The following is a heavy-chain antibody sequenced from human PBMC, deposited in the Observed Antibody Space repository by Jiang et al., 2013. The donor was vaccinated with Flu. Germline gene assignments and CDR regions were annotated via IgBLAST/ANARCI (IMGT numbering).Heavy chain of an antibody. D-gene: IGHD3-22*01. CDR3: ARDRWAYYDSQGYDS. CDR1: GYTFNTYD. Sequence: SGAEVKKPGASVKVSCKASGYTFNTYDISWVRQAPGQGLEWMGWISGNNGKTHYAEKFHGRVTLTTDTSTGTVYMELRSLTSDDTAVYYCARDRWAYYDSQGYDSWGQG. V-gene: IGHV1-18*01. CDR2: ISGNNGKT. J-gene: IGHJ4*02.